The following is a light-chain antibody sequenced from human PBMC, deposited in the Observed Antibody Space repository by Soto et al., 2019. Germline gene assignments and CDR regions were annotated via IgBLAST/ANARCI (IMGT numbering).Light chain of an antibody. Sequence: DIQMTQSPSSLSAFVGDSVTITCRASQNIGNYLNWYQQKPGTAPKILISAASNLRSGVPSRFSGSGSGTYFTLTISSLQSEDFATYYCQQNRGTFGQGTKVEIK. CDR1: QNIGNY. CDR3: QQNRGT. J-gene: IGKJ1*01. CDR2: AAS. V-gene: IGKV1-39*01.